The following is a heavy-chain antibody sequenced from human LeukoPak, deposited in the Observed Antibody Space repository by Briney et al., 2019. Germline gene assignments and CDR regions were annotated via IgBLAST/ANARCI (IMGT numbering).Heavy chain of an antibody. CDR3: ARDWASSWDPAFDI. V-gene: IGHV3-21*01. CDR2: ISSSSSYI. J-gene: IGHJ3*02. Sequence: PGGSLRLSCAASGFTFSSYSMNWVRQAPGKGLEWVSSISSSSSYIYYADSVKGRFTISRDNAKNSLYLQMNSLRAEDTAVYYCARDWASSWDPAFDIWGQGTMVTVSS. CDR1: GFTFSSYS. D-gene: IGHD6-13*01.